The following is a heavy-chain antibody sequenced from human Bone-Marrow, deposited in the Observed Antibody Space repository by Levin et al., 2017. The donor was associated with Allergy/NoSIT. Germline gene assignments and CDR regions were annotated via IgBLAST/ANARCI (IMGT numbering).Heavy chain of an antibody. V-gene: IGHV3-53*01. CDR2: IHSGGST. D-gene: IGHD3-10*01. CDR3: ARGKDYFGSGSYFLDY. Sequence: PGESLKISCAASGFTVSSNYMTWVRQAPGKGLEWVSVIHSGGSTYYADSVKGRFTISRDNSKNTLYLQMSSLRAEDTAVYYCARGKDYFGSGSYFLDYWGQGTLVTVSS. J-gene: IGHJ4*02. CDR1: GFTVSSNY.